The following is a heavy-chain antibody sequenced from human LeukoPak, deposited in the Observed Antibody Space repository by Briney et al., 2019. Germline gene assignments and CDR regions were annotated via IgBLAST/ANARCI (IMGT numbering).Heavy chain of an antibody. D-gene: IGHD3-10*01. CDR3: ARVDVDTLRDGAPMVRGVIP. V-gene: IGHV4-61*05. J-gene: IGHJ6*04. CDR2: IYYSGST. Sequence: SETLSLTCTVSGVSISSSSYYWGWIRQPPGKGLEWIGYIYYSGSTNYNPSLKSRVTISVDTSKNQFSLKLSSVTAADTAVYYCARVDVDTLRDGAPMVRGVIPWGKGTTVTVSS. CDR1: GVSISSSSYY.